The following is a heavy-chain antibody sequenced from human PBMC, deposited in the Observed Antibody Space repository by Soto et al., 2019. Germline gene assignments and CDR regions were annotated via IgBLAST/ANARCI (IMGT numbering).Heavy chain of an antibody. V-gene: IGHV3-23*01. J-gene: IGHJ4*02. Sequence: EVRLLESGGGLVQPGESLRLSCAASGLTFNNYAMNWVRQAPGKGLEWVSSISGSGVSTHYADSVKGRFTISRDNSNNTLFLQMNSLRAEDTAVYFCARSVGAKFWGQGTLVTVSA. CDR1: GLTFNNYA. CDR2: ISGSGVST. D-gene: IGHD1-26*01. CDR3: ARSVGAKF.